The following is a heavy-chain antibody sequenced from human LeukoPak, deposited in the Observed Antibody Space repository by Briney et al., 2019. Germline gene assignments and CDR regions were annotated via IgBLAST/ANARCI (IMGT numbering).Heavy chain of an antibody. V-gene: IGHV4-39*07. Sequence: PSETLSLTCTVSGGSISSSSYYWGWIRQPPGKGLEWIGSIYYSGSTYYNPSLKSRVTISVDTSKNQFSLKLSSVTAADTAVYYCARAYVDIVATPSLEFDPWGQGTLVTVSS. CDR3: ARAYVDIVATPSLEFDP. CDR1: GGSISSSSYY. J-gene: IGHJ5*02. D-gene: IGHD5-12*01. CDR2: IYYSGST.